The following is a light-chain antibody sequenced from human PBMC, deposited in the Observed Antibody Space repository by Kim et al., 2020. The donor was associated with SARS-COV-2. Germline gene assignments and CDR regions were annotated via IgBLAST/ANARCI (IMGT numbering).Light chain of an antibody. CDR2: GKN. V-gene: IGLV3-19*01. Sequence: VGLGQTVRITCQGDSLRSYYATWYQQKPGQAPILVIYGKNNRPSGIPDRFSGSNSGNTASLTITGTQAGDEADYYCNSRDSNDNVVFGGGTKLTVL. CDR3: NSRDSNDNVV. J-gene: IGLJ2*01. CDR1: SLRSYY.